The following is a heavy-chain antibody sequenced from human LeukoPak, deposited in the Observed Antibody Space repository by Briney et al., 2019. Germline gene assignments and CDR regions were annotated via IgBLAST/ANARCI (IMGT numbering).Heavy chain of an antibody. CDR2: TYYRSKWYN. CDR3: ARGWYSSSDYYYYYYMDV. Sequence: SQTLSLTCAISGDSVPSNSAAWNWIRQSPSRGLEWLGRTYYRSKWYNDYAVSVKSRITINPDTSKNQFSLQLNSVTPEDTAVYYCARGWYSSSDYYYYYYMDVWGKGTTVTVSS. CDR1: GDSVPSNSAA. V-gene: IGHV6-1*01. D-gene: IGHD6-6*01. J-gene: IGHJ6*03.